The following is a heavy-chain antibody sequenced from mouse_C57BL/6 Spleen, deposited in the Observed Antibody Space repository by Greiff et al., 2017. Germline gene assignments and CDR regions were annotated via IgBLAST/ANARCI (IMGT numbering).Heavy chain of an antibody. CDR3: VRERATVVATNFDV. Sequence: VQLQQSGGGLVQPKGSLKLSCAASGFTFNTYAMPWVRQAPGKGLEWVARIISKSSNYATYYADSVKNRFTISRDDSQSMLYLQKNNLKTEDTAMCYCVRERATVVATNFDVWGTGATVTVSS. CDR2: IISKSSNYAT. J-gene: IGHJ1*03. CDR1: GFTFNTYA. D-gene: IGHD1-1*01. V-gene: IGHV10-3*01.